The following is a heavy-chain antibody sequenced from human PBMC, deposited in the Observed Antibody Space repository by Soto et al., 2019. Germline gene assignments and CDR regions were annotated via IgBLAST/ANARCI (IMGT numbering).Heavy chain of an antibody. V-gene: IGHV4-39*01. Sequence: SETLSLTCTVSSGSVSSSSYYWGWIRQPPGKGLEWIGSIYYSGSTYYNPSLKSRVTISVDTSKNQFSLKLSSVTAADTAVYYCARLTRIYGSRAFDYWGQGTLVTVSS. J-gene: IGHJ4*02. D-gene: IGHD3-22*01. CDR3: ARLTRIYGSRAFDY. CDR1: SGSVSSSSYY. CDR2: IYYSGST.